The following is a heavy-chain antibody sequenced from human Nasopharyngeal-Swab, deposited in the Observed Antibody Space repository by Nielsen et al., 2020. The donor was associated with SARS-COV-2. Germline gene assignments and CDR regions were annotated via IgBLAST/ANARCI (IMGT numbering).Heavy chain of an antibody. D-gene: IGHD6-19*01. CDR3: ARSSGWYVTLDY. V-gene: IGHV1-69*13. CDR1: GGTFSSYA. J-gene: IGHJ4*02. Sequence: SVKVSCKASGGTFSSYAISWVRQAPGQGLEWMGGIIPIFGTANYAQKFQGRVTITADESTSTAYMELSSLRSEDTAAYYCARSSGWYVTLDYWGQGTLVTVSS. CDR2: IIPIFGTA.